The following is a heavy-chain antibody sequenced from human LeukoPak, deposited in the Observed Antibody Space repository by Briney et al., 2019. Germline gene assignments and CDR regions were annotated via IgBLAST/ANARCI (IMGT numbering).Heavy chain of an antibody. CDR2: MNPNSGNT. V-gene: IGHV1-8*02. CDR1: GYTFTSYD. Sequence: ASVKVSCKASGYTFTSYDINWVRQATGQGLEWMGWMNPNSGNTGYAQKFQGWVTMTRDTSISTAYMELSRLRSDDTAVYYCARSRIAAAGWFDPWGQGTLVTVSS. J-gene: IGHJ5*02. CDR3: ARSRIAAAGWFDP. D-gene: IGHD6-13*01.